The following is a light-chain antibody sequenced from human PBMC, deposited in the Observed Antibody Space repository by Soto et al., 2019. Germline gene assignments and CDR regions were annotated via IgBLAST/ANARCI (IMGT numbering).Light chain of an antibody. J-gene: IGKJ1*01. CDR1: QTVENNY. CDR3: QQCATSPRT. V-gene: IGKV3-20*01. CDR2: DAS. Sequence: EIVLTQSPGTLSLSPGERATLSCRASQTVENNYLAWYQQKPGQAPRLLVDDASTRVAGIPDRFSGSGSGTDFTLTISRREPEDFAVYYCQQCATSPRTFGPGTKVEIK.